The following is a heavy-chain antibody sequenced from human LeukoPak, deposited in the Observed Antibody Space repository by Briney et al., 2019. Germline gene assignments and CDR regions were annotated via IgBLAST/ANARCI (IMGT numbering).Heavy chain of an antibody. CDR1: GFTFSSYE. J-gene: IGHJ6*03. CDR2: ISSSSSTI. V-gene: IGHV3-48*01. CDR3: ARGFERGYYYYMDV. Sequence: PGGSLRLSCAASGFTFSSYEMNWVRQAPGKGLEWVSYISSSSSTIYYADSVKGRFTISRDNAKNSLYLQMNSLRAEDTAVYYCARGFERGYYYYMDVWGKGTTVTVSS. D-gene: IGHD3-9*01.